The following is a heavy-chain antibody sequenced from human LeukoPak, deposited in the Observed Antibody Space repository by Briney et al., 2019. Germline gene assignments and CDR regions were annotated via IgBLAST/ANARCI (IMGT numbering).Heavy chain of an antibody. D-gene: IGHD1-1*01. CDR3: ARRVTTSGNFFDN. CDR1: GGAINSRNYY. J-gene: IGHJ4*02. Sequence: SETLSLSCTVVGGAINSRNYYWGWIRQSPGKGLEWIGSIYYSGSVNNNPSLQSRVTISVDTSRNQFSLKLTSVTAADTAVYYCARRVTTSGNFFDNWGPGTLVTVS. CDR2: IYYSGSV. V-gene: IGHV4-39*01.